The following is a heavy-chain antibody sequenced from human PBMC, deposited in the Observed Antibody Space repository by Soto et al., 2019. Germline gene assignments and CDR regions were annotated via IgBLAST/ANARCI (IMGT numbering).Heavy chain of an antibody. J-gene: IGHJ6*02. D-gene: IGHD4-17*01. CDR3: ATAVTVTPSGYYYGMDV. Sequence: SETLSLTCTVSGGSISSGDYYWSWIRQPPGKGLEWIGYIYYSGSTYYNPSLKSRVTISVDTSKNQFSLKLSSVTAADTAVYYCATAVTVTPSGYYYGMDVWGQGTTVTVSS. V-gene: IGHV4-30-4*01. CDR1: GGSISSGDYY. CDR2: IYYSGST.